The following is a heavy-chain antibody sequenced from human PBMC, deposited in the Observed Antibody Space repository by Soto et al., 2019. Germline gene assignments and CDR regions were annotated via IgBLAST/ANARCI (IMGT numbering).Heavy chain of an antibody. V-gene: IGHV3-43*01. Sequence: GGPLRLSCGGSGFTFDDHTMHWVRQVPGKGLEWVSLITWDGGSTFYADSVKGRFTISRDNSKNSLYLQMNSLRTEDTALYYCATEKNRIFDYWGQGTLVTVSS. CDR2: ITWDGGST. J-gene: IGHJ4*02. CDR3: ATEKNRIFDY. CDR1: GFTFDDHT.